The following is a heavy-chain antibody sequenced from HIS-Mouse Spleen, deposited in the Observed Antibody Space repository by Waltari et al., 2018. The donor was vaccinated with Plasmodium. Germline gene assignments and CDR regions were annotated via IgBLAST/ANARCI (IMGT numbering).Heavy chain of an antibody. Sequence: QVQLVESGGGVVQPGRSLRLSCAASGFTFSSYGMPWVRQAPGKGLEWVAVISYDGSNKYYADSVKGRFTISRDNSKNTLYLQMNSLRAEDTAVYYCAKGILTGAYYFDYWGQGTLVTVSS. D-gene: IGHD3-9*01. CDR3: AKGILTGAYYFDY. J-gene: IGHJ4*02. CDR2: ISYDGSNK. V-gene: IGHV3-30*18. CDR1: GFTFSSYG.